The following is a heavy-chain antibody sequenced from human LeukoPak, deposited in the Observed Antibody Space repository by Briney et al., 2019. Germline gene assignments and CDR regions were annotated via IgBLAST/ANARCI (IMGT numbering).Heavy chain of an antibody. D-gene: IGHD2-2*01. CDR3: ARASIEGYCSRTSCYVWLDP. J-gene: IGHJ5*02. Sequence: PSETLSLTCTVFGASVSNYYWSWIRQPAGKGLEWIGHIFGSESTNCNPSLKSRLTMSVDTSKNQLSLKLNSATAADTAVYYCARASIEGYCSRTSCYVWLDPWGQGTLVTVSS. CDR2: IFGSEST. V-gene: IGHV4-4*07. CDR1: GASVSNYY.